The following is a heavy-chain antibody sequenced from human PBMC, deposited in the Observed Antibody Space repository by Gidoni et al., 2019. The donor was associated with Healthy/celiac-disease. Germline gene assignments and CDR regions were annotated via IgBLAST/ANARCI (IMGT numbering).Heavy chain of an antibody. CDR2: IRSKAYGGTT. CDR3: TRDLEPFDY. J-gene: IGHJ4*02. Sequence: EVQLVESGGGLVQPGRSLRLSCTASGFTFGDYAMSWVRQAPGKGLEWVGFIRSKAYGGTTEYAASVKGRFTISRDDSKSIAYLQMNSLKTEDTAVYYCTRDLEPFDYWGQGTLVTVSS. V-gene: IGHV3-49*04. CDR1: GFTFGDYA.